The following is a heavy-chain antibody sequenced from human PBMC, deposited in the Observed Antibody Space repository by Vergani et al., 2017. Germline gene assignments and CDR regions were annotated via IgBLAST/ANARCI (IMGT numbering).Heavy chain of an antibody. V-gene: IGHV4-31*03. CDR3: ATHRTRWSGSSTDYYYYMDV. J-gene: IGHJ6*03. D-gene: IGHD2-2*01. Sequence: QVQLQESGPGLVKPSQTLSLTCTVSGGSISSGGYYWSWIRQPPGKGLEWIGYIYYSGSTYYNPSLKSRVTISVDTSKNQFSLKLSSVTAADTAVYYCATHRTRWSGSSTDYYYYMDVWGKGTTVTVSS. CDR1: GGSISSGGYY. CDR2: IYYSGST.